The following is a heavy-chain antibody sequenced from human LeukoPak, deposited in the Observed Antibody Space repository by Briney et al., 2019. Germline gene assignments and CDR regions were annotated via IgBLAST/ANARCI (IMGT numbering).Heavy chain of an antibody. D-gene: IGHD3-22*01. J-gene: IGHJ4*02. CDR1: GFTFSSYE. V-gene: IGHV3-48*03. CDR2: ISSSGSTI. CDR3: ASWRYYESSGPKDY. Sequence: GGSLRLSCAASGFTFSSYEMNWVRQAPGKGPEWVSYISSSGSTIYYADSVKGRFTISRDNAKNSLYLQMNSLRAEDTAVYYCASWRYYESSGPKDYWGQATLVTVSS.